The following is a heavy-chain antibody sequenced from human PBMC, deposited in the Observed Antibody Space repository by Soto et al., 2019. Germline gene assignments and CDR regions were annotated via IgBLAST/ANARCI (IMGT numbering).Heavy chain of an antibody. V-gene: IGHV4-59*01. D-gene: IGHD2-2*01. Sequence: SETLSLTCTVSGGSISSYYWSWIRQPPGKGLEWIGYIYYIGSTNYNPSLKSRVTISVDTSKNQFSLKLSSVTAADTAVYYCARGPRRQLLNWFDPWGQGTLVTVSS. CDR2: IYYIGST. CDR3: ARGPRRQLLNWFDP. CDR1: GGSISSYY. J-gene: IGHJ5*02.